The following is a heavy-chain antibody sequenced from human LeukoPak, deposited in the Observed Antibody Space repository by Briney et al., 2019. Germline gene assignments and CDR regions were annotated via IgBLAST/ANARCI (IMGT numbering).Heavy chain of an antibody. CDR3: ARETIVGATTGVLDY. D-gene: IGHD1-26*01. CDR2: IYYGGST. J-gene: IGHJ4*02. Sequence: SQTLSLTCTVSGGSISSGGYYWSWIRQRPGKGLEWIGYIYYGGSTYYNPSLKSRVTISADTSKNQFSLRLSSVTAADTAVYYCARETIVGATTGVLDYWGQGTLITVSS. V-gene: IGHV4-31*03. CDR1: GGSISSGGYY.